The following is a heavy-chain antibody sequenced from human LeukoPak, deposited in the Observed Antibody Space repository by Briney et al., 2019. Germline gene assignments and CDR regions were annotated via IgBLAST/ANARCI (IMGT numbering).Heavy chain of an antibody. Sequence: GGSLRLSCAASGFTFSSYSMSWVRQAPGKGLEWVSAISGSGGSTYYADSVKGRFTISRDNSKNTLYLQMNSLRAEDTAVYYCALPGIFGVALAPFDYWGQGTLVTVSS. CDR2: ISGSGGST. J-gene: IGHJ4*02. D-gene: IGHD3-3*01. V-gene: IGHV3-23*01. CDR3: ALPGIFGVALAPFDY. CDR1: GFTFSSYS.